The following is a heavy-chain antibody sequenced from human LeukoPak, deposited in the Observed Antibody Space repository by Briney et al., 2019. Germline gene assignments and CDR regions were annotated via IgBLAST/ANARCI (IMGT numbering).Heavy chain of an antibody. V-gene: IGHV1-8*01. CDR3: ARGNHYYGSGSSFFDY. CDR2: MNPNSGNT. D-gene: IGHD3-10*01. J-gene: IGHJ4*02. CDR1: GYTFTSYD. Sequence: ASVKVSCKASGYTFTSYDINWERQATGQGLEWMEWMNPNSGNTGYAQKFQGRVTMTRNTSISTAYMEPSSLRSEDTAVYYCARGNHYYGSGSSFFDYWGQGTLVTVSS.